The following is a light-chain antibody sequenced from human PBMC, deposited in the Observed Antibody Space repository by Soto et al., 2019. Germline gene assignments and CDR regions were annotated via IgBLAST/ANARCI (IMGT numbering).Light chain of an antibody. CDR1: SSDVGSYNL. CDR3: FSYAGSSTLV. Sequence: QSALTQPASVSGSPGQSITISCTGTSSDVGSYNLVSWYQQQPGKAPKLMIYEVSKQPSGVSNRFSGSKSGNTSSLTISGLQAEDEAEYSCFSYAGSSTLVFGGGTKLTVL. V-gene: IGLV2-23*02. CDR2: EVS. J-gene: IGLJ3*02.